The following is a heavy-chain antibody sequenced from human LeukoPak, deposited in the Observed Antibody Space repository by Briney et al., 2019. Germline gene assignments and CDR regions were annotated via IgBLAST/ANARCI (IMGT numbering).Heavy chain of an antibody. Sequence: SETLSLTCAVSGGSMTSPKWWSWVRQHPGKGLEWIGYIYYSGSTYYNPSLKSRVTISVDTSKNQFSLKLSSVTAADTAVYYCARVSRQAFDIWGQGTMVTVSS. J-gene: IGHJ3*02. CDR2: IYYSGST. CDR3: ARVSRQAFDI. V-gene: IGHV4-31*11. CDR1: GGSMTSPKW. D-gene: IGHD1-14*01.